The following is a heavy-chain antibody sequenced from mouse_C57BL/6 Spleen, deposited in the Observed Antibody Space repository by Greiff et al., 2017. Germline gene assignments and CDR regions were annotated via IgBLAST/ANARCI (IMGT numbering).Heavy chain of an antibody. J-gene: IGHJ2*01. CDR3: ARKGCTTVVATDY. Sequence: EMNVVESGGDLVKPGGSLKLSCAASGFTFSSYGMSWVRPTPDKRLEWVATISSGGSYTYYPDSVKGRFTISRDNAKNTLYLQMSSLKSEDTAMYYCARKGCTTVVATDYWGQGTTLTVSS. CDR2: ISSGGSYT. V-gene: IGHV5-6*01. CDR1: GFTFSSYG. D-gene: IGHD1-1*01.